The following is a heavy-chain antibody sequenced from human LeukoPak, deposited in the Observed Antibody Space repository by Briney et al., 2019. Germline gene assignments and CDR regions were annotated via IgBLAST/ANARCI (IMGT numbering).Heavy chain of an antibody. Sequence: PGGSLRLSCAASGFTFSSYGMHWFRQAPGKGLEWVAFIRYDGSNKYYADSVKGRFTISRDNSKNTLYLQMNSLRAEDTAVYYCAKDALYYDFWSGYSFDYWGQGTLVTVSS. CDR1: GFTFSSYG. CDR3: AKDALYYDFWSGYSFDY. CDR2: IRYDGSNK. D-gene: IGHD3-3*01. J-gene: IGHJ4*02. V-gene: IGHV3-30*02.